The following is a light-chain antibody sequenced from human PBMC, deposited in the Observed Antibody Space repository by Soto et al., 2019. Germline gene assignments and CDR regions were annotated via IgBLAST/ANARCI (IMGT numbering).Light chain of an antibody. CDR1: QSVRSK. CDR2: GAT. CDR3: QQYNRWPT. J-gene: IGKJ3*01. Sequence: EIVMTQSPATLSVSPGERATLSCRASQSVRSKLAWYQQKPGQAPRLIIYGATTRATGIPIRFSGSGSGTEFPVTISSLPSEDLALSYCQQYNRWPTFGPATNVDIK. V-gene: IGKV3D-15*01.